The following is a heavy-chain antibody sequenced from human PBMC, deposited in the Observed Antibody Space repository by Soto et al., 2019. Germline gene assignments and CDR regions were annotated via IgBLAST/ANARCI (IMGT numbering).Heavy chain of an antibody. V-gene: IGHV4-31*03. J-gene: IGHJ6*02. D-gene: IGHD3-22*01. CDR1: GGSISSGGYY. CDR2: IYYSGST. CDR3: ARDYNYYDSSGYYYSKYGMDV. Sequence: ASETLSLTCTVSGGSISSGGYYWSWIRQHPGKGLEWIGYIYYSGSTYYNPSLKSRVTISVDTSKNQFSLKLSSVTAADTAVYYCARDYNYYDSSGYYYSKYGMDVWGQGTTVTVSS.